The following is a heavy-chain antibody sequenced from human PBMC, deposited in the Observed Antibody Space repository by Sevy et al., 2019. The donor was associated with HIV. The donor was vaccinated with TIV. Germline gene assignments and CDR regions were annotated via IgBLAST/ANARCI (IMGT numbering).Heavy chain of an antibody. CDR3: TRDRSYGYFDS. Sequence: GGSLKLSCSASGFTNDFWMSWVRHAPGKALEWVANIKQDGSEMFYVDSVEGRFIISRDNAKNSIYLQMNTLRVEDTAVYYCTRDRSYGYFDSWGQGTLVTVSS. J-gene: IGHJ4*02. V-gene: IGHV3-7*01. CDR1: GFTNDFW. D-gene: IGHD5-18*01. CDR2: IKQDGSEM.